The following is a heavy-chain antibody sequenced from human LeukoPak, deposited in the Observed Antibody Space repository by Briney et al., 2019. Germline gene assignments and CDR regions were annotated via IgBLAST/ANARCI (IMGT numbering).Heavy chain of an antibody. Sequence: ASVKVSCKASGGTFSSYAISWVRQAPGQGLEWMGRIIPILGIANYAQKFQGRVTITADKSTSTAYMELSSLRSEDTAVYYCARLMVAANIGYCSGGSCYSFDYWGQGTRVTVSS. V-gene: IGHV1-69*04. CDR1: GGTFSSYA. D-gene: IGHD2-15*01. CDR2: IIPILGIA. J-gene: IGHJ4*02. CDR3: ARLMVAANIGYCSGGSCYSFDY.